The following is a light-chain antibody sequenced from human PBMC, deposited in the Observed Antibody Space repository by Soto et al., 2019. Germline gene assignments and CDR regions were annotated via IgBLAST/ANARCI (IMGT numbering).Light chain of an antibody. CDR1: SSDVGGYNY. J-gene: IGLJ2*01. CDR2: DVS. Sequence: QSALTQPASVSGSPGQSITISCTGTSSDVGGYNYVCWYQHHPGKPPKLIIHDVSNRPSGVSHRFSGSKSGNTDSLSISGLQAEDEADYYCSSYTRSSTVVFGGGTKLTVL. V-gene: IGLV2-14*03. CDR3: SSYTRSSTVV.